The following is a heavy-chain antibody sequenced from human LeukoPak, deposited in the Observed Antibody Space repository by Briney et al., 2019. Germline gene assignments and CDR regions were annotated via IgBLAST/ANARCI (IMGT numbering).Heavy chain of an antibody. CDR1: GFTLNNAW. CDR2: KRETDGGTI. V-gene: IGHV3-15*01. CDR3: TTDRYYDNSELQFQH. D-gene: IGHD3-22*01. Sequence: GGSLRLSCAASGFTLNNAWMSWVRQAPGKGLEWLGRKRETDGGTIDYAAPVKGRFTISRDDSRNTLYLQMDSLKIEDTAVYYCTTDRYYDNSELQFQHWGQGTLVTVSS. J-gene: IGHJ1*01.